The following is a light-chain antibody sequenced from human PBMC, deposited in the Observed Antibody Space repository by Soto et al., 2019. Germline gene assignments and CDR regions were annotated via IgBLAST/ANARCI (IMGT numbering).Light chain of an antibody. J-gene: IGKJ1*01. CDR1: QSISTY. V-gene: IGKV1-39*01. CDR3: HQRQSWPRT. CDR2: AAS. Sequence: DIQMTQSPSSLSASVGDRVTITCRASQSISTYLHWYQQKPGKAPNLLIYAASTLQSGVPSRFSGSGSGTDFTLTINSLAPEDFAIYYCHQRQSWPRTFGQGTKVDI.